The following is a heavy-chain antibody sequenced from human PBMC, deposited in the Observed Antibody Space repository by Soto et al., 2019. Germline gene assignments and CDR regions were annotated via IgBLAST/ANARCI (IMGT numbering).Heavy chain of an antibody. Sequence: SETLSLTCTVSGGSISSSSYYWGWIRQPPGKGLEWIGSIYYSGSTYYNPSLKSRVTISVDTSKNQFSLKLSSATAADTAVYYCARQGVTIFGVVTLTGDYGMDVWGQGTTVTVSS. D-gene: IGHD3-3*01. J-gene: IGHJ6*02. CDR1: GGSISSSSYY. V-gene: IGHV4-39*01. CDR3: ARQGVTIFGVVTLTGDYGMDV. CDR2: IYYSGST.